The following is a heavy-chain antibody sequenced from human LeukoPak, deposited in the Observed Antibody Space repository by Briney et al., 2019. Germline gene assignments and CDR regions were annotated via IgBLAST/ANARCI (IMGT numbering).Heavy chain of an antibody. CDR3: ALRDYYDSSGYYPVRENYYYYGMDV. Sequence: SETLSLTCTVSGGSISSSSYYWGWIRQPPGKGLEWIGSIYYSGSTYYNPSLKSRVTISVDTSKNQFSLKLSSVTAADTAVYYCALRDYYDSSGYYPVRENYYYYGMDVWGQGTTVTVSS. D-gene: IGHD3-22*01. V-gene: IGHV4-39*07. CDR1: GGSISSSSYY. J-gene: IGHJ6*02. CDR2: IYYSGST.